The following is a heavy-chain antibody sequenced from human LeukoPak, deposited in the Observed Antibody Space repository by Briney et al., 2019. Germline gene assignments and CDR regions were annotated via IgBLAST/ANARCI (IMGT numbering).Heavy chain of an antibody. CDR3: ARERGGSYNWFDP. V-gene: IGHV1-2*02. D-gene: IGHD1-26*01. CDR2: INPNSGGT. J-gene: IGHJ5*02. Sequence: GASVKVSCKASGYTFTGYYMHWVRQAPGQGLEWMGWINPNSGGTNYAQKFQGRVTMTRDTSISTAYMELSRLRSDDTAVYYCARERGGSYNWFDPWGQGTLVIVSS. CDR1: GYTFTGYY.